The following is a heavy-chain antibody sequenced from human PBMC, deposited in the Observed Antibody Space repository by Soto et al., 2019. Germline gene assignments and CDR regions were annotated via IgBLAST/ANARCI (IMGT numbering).Heavy chain of an antibody. D-gene: IGHD1-1*01. Sequence: QVQLVESGGGVVQPGRSLRLSCAASGFTFSSYAMHWVRQAPGKGLEWVAVIAYDGRNTYYADSVKGRFTISRDNSKNSRYLQVNSLRIEDTAVYSCARELERVFDYWGQGTLVTVSS. CDR3: ARELERVFDY. V-gene: IGHV3-30*04. CDR1: GFTFSSYA. CDR2: IAYDGRNT. J-gene: IGHJ4*02.